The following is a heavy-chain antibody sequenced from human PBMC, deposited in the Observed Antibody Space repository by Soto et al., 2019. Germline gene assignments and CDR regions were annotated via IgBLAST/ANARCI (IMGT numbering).Heavy chain of an antibody. Sequence: QVPLVQSGAEVKKPGASVKVSCKASGYTFTSYGISWVRQAPGQGLEWMGWISAYNGNTNYAQKLQGRVTMTTDTSTSTAYMELRSLRSDDTAVYYCARTWSDGSGSLERWFDPWGQGTLVTVSS. CDR2: ISAYNGNT. V-gene: IGHV1-18*01. J-gene: IGHJ5*02. CDR1: GYTFTSYG. CDR3: ARTWSDGSGSLERWFDP. D-gene: IGHD3-10*01.